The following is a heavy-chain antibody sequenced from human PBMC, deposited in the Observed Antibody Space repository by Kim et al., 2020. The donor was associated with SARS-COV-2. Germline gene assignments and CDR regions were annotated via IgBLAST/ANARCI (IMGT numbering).Heavy chain of an antibody. CDR1: GGSISSSSYY. J-gene: IGHJ5*02. CDR3: AGVRGEGNWFGP. D-gene: IGHD3-10*01. CDR2: IYYSGST. V-gene: IGHV4-39*01. Sequence: SETLSLTCTVSGGSISSSSYYWGWIRQPPGKGLEWIGSIYYSGSTYYNPSLKSRVTISVDTSKNQFSLKLSSVTAADTAVYYCAGVRGEGNWFGPWGQGTLVTVSS.